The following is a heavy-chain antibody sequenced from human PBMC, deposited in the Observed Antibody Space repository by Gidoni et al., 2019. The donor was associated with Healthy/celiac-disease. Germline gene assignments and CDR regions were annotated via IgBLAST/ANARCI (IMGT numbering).Heavy chain of an antibody. V-gene: IGHV3-21*01. J-gene: IGHJ4*02. D-gene: IGHD3-9*01. Sequence: EVQLVESGGGLVKPGGSLRLSCAPSGFTFSSYSMNWVRQAPGKGLEWVSSISSRSSYIYYADSVKGRFTISRDNAKNSLYLQMNSLRAEDTAVYYCARDGTGSGVDYWGQGTLVTVSS. CDR2: ISSRSSYI. CDR1: GFTFSSYS. CDR3: ARDGTGSGVDY.